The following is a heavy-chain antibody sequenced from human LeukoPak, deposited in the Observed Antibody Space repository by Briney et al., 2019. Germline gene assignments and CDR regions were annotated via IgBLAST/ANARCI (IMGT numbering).Heavy chain of an antibody. D-gene: IGHD6-19*01. CDR1: GGSISSSNW. Sequence: SETLSLTCAVSGGSISSSNWWSWVRQPPGKGLEWIGRIYTSGSTNYNPSLKSRVTMSVDTSKNQFSLKLSSVTAADTAVYYCARQGIAVAKTPWFDPWGQGTLVTVSS. V-gene: IGHV4-4*02. CDR3: ARQGIAVAKTPWFDP. CDR2: IYTSGST. J-gene: IGHJ5*02.